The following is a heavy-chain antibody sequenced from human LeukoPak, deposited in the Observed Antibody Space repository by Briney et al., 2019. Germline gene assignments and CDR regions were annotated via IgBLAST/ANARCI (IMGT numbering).Heavy chain of an antibody. J-gene: IGHJ4*02. CDR2: ITQDGSQK. CDR1: GFTFSTYW. CDR3: ARYFNTNGYSSLRGDY. V-gene: IGHV3-7*01. D-gene: IGHD3-22*01. Sequence: PGGSLRLSCVASGFTFSTYWMTWVRQAPGTGLEWVASITQDGSQKYYVDSVKGRFTISRDNAKNSLYLQMDSLRVEDTAVYYCARYFNTNGYSSLRGDYWGQGTLVTVSS.